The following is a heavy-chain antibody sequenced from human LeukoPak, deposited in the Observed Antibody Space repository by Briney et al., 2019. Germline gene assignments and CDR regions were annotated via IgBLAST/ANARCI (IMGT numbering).Heavy chain of an antibody. CDR3: AIWALWQQQEDWFDP. CDR1: GFTFSSYS. Sequence: GGSLRLSCAAFGFTFSSYSMNWVRQAPGKGLEWVSSISSSSSYIYYADSVKGRFTISRDNAKNSLYLQMNSLRAEDTAVYYCAIWALWQQQEDWFDPWGQGTLVTVSS. J-gene: IGHJ5*02. D-gene: IGHD6-13*01. V-gene: IGHV3-21*01. CDR2: ISSSSSYI.